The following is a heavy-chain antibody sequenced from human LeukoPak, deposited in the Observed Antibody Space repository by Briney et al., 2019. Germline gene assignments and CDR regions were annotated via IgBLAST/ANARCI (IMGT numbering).Heavy chain of an antibody. CDR1: GFTFSSYS. V-gene: IGHV3-21*01. D-gene: IGHD3-9*01. Sequence: PGRSLSLSCAASGFTFSSYSMNWVGQAPGKGLEWVSSISSSSSYIYYADSVKGRFTISRDNAKNSLYLQMNSLRAEDTAVYYCARDPQLRYLGDYGMDVWGQGTTVTVSS. J-gene: IGHJ6*02. CDR2: ISSSSSYI. CDR3: ARDPQLRYLGDYGMDV.